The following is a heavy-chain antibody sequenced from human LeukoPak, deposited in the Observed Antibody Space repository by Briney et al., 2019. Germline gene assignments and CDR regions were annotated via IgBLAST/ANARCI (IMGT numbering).Heavy chain of an antibody. CDR2: INPNSGGT. D-gene: IGHD6-19*01. CDR3: ASLAVAGRGDFDY. J-gene: IGHJ4*02. Sequence: ASVKFPCKASGYTFTSYDSNWVRQTTGQGLEWMGWINPNSGGTNYAQKFQGRVTMTRDTSISTAYLELIRLRPHDTAVYYCASLAVAGRGDFDYWGQGTLVTVSS. V-gene: IGHV1-2*02. CDR1: GYTFTSYD.